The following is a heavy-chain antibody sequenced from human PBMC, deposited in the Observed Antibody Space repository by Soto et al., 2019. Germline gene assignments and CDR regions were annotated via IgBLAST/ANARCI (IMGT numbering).Heavy chain of an antibody. CDR1: GYTFSTYA. J-gene: IGHJ6*02. D-gene: IGHD1-1*01. CDR2: LNGGTGQT. Sequence: ASVKVSCKASGYTFSTYAMHWVRQAPGQSLEWMGWLNGGTGQTRYSQKIQDRVIITRDTSASTGYMELSSRTSEDTAVYYCARGKGMEENYCYYGLDIWGQGTTVTVSS. CDR3: ARGKGMEENYCYYGLDI. V-gene: IGHV1-3*01.